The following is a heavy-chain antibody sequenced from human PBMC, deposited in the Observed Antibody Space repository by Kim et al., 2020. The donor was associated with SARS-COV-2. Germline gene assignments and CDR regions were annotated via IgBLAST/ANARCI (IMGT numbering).Heavy chain of an antibody. D-gene: IGHD6-19*01. Sequence: SETLSLTCTVSGGSISSSSYYWGWIRQPPGKGLEWIGSIYYSGSTYYNPSLKSRVTISVDTSKNQFSLKLSSVTAADTAVYYCARVPSSGWPYYYYYYGMDVWGQGTTVTVSS. CDR1: GGSISSSSYY. CDR2: IYYSGST. J-gene: IGHJ6*02. CDR3: ARVPSSGWPYYYYYYGMDV. V-gene: IGHV4-39*07.